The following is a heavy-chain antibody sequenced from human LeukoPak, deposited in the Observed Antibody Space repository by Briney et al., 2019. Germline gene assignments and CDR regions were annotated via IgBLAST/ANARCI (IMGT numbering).Heavy chain of an antibody. J-gene: IGHJ4*02. Sequence: AGGSLRLSCAASGFTFSSYAMSWVRQAPGKGLEWVSVMSGSGGPTYYADSVKGRFIISRDNSKNTLYLQLNSLRADDTAVYYCAKLQAGYFDSSGYHFDYWGQGTLVTVSS. CDR2: MSGSGGPT. CDR3: AKLQAGYFDSSGYHFDY. CDR1: GFTFSSYA. D-gene: IGHD3-22*01. V-gene: IGHV3-23*01.